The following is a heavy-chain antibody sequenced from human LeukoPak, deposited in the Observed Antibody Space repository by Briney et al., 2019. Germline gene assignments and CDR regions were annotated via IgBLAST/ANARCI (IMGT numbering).Heavy chain of an antibody. V-gene: IGHV1-18*01. CDR1: GYTFTSYG. CDR2: ISDYHGNT. CDR3: AREVYYYDSSGYSTHFDY. J-gene: IGHJ4*02. D-gene: IGHD3-22*01. Sequence: EASVKVSCKASGYTFTSYGISWVRQAPGQGLEWTGWISDYHGNTNYAQKLQGRVTMTTDTSTSTAYMELRSLRSDDTAVYYCAREVYYYDSSGYSTHFDYWGQGTLVTVSS.